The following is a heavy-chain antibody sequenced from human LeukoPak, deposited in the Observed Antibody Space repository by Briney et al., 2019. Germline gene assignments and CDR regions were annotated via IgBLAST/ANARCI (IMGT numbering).Heavy chain of an antibody. Sequence: GASVKVSCKASGYTFTSYDINWGRQATGQGLEWMVWMNPNSGNTGYAQKFQGRVTMTRNTSISTAYMELSSLRSEDTAVYYCASRPLSARGAFDIWGQGTMVTVSS. J-gene: IGHJ3*02. D-gene: IGHD3-10*01. CDR3: ASRPLSARGAFDI. CDR1: GYTFTSYD. CDR2: MNPNSGNT. V-gene: IGHV1-8*01.